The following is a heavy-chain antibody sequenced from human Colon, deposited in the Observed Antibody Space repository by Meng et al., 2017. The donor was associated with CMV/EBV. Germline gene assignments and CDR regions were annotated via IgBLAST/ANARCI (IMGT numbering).Heavy chain of an antibody. Sequence: QLQEPGPGLVKPSETLSLTCTGSGDSISGRSYYWGWIRQPPGKGLEWIASIYYTGNDYHNPSLKSRVTISIDTSNNQFSLRLTSVTAADTAVYYCARMALHWYFDLWGRGTLVTVSS. CDR1: GDSISGRSYY. CDR3: ARMALHWYFDL. J-gene: IGHJ2*01. V-gene: IGHV4-39*07. CDR2: IYYTGND. D-gene: IGHD5-24*01.